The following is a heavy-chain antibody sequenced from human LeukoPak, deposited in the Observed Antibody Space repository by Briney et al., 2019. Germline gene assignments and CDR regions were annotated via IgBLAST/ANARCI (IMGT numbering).Heavy chain of an antibody. CDR2: INPDGSQT. V-gene: IGHV3-74*01. J-gene: IGHJ4*02. Sequence: GGSLRLSCAASGFTFNTYWMHWVRQAPGKGLVWVSHINPDGSQTNYADSVTGRFTISRDIAKNTLYLQMNSLRAEDTAVYYCARDPVRRDSYWGQGTLVTVSS. CDR1: GFTFNTYW. CDR3: ARDPVRRDSY. D-gene: IGHD3-10*01.